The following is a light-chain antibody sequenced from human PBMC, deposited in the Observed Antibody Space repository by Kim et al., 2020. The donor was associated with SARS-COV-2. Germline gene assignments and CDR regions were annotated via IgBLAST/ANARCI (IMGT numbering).Light chain of an antibody. CDR2: GAS. J-gene: IGKJ2*01. CDR1: QSLFYISNNKTY. CDR3: HQYYGIPRT. V-gene: IGKV4-1*01. Sequence: RATISCKSSQSLFYISNNKTYLAWYQQKPGQPPKLLLSGASSRQSGVPERFSGSGSGTDFTLIISSLQAADVALYDCHQYYGIPRTFGQGTKLEI.